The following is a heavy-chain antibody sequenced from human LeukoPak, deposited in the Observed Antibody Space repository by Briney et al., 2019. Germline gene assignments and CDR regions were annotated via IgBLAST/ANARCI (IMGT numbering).Heavy chain of an antibody. CDR3: ARLLDNDSSGDPDTFDV. V-gene: IGHV4-59*11. Sequence: PLETLSLTCTVSGGSLSGHYWRWIRQPPGKRLEWIGYVSYTGRTKYNPSLQSRVTISIDTSKSQFSLKLTSVTSADTAVYSCARLLDNDSSGDPDTFDVWGQGTTVIVSS. J-gene: IGHJ3*01. CDR2: VSYTGRT. D-gene: IGHD3-22*01. CDR1: GGSLSGHY.